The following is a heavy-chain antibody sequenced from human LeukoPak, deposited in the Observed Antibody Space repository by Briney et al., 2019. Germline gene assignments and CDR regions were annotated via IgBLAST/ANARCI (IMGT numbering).Heavy chain of an antibody. CDR1: GGSFSGYY. D-gene: IGHD6-6*01. Sequence: SETLSLTCAVYGGSFSGYYWSWIRQPPGKGLEWIGEINHSGSTYYNPSLKSRVTISVDTSKNQFSLKLSSVTAADTAVYYCARGIAARRVGYFDYWGQGTLVTVSS. CDR3: ARGIAARRVGYFDY. J-gene: IGHJ4*02. CDR2: INHSGST. V-gene: IGHV4-34*01.